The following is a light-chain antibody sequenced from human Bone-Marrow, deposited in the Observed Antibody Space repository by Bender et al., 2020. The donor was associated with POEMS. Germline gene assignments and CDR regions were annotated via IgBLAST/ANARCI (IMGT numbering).Light chain of an antibody. Sequence: QSALTQPASVSGSPGQSITVSCTGASSDVGSYGLVSWYQQHPGKAPKFVIYEGTERPSGVSNRFSGSKSGNTASLTISGLQAEDETDYYCCSHAGSSAFWVFGGGTKLTVL. CDR2: EGT. V-gene: IGLV2-23*01. CDR1: SSDVGSYGL. J-gene: IGLJ3*02. CDR3: CSHAGSSAFWV.